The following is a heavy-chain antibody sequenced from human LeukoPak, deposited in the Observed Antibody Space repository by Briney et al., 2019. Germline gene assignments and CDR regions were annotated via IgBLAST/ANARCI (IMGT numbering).Heavy chain of an antibody. CDR1: GFTFSSYS. Sequence: GGSLRLSCAASGFTFSSYSMNWVRQAPGKGLEWVSSISSSSSYIYYADSVKGRFTISRDNAKNSLYLQMNSLRAEDTAVYYCAKRDYYGSGSYYNWGGFDYWGQETLVTVSS. D-gene: IGHD3-10*01. CDR3: AKRDYYGSGSYYNWGGFDY. CDR2: ISSSSSYI. V-gene: IGHV3-21*04. J-gene: IGHJ4*02.